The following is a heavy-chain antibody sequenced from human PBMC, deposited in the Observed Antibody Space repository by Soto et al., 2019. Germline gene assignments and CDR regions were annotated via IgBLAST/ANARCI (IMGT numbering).Heavy chain of an antibody. V-gene: IGHV3-23*01. D-gene: IGHD3-10*01. Sequence: RLSCAASGFTFSSYAMSWVRQAPGKGLEWVSAISGSGGSTYYADSVKGRFTISRDNSKNTLFLQMNSLRAEDTAVYYCAKEDDGSGSYFRNALDYWGQGTLVTVSS. CDR3: AKEDDGSGSYFRNALDY. CDR1: GFTFSSYA. CDR2: ISGSGGST. J-gene: IGHJ4*02.